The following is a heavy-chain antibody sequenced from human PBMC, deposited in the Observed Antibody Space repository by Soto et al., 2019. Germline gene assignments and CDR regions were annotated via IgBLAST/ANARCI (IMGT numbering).Heavy chain of an antibody. V-gene: IGHV4-61*01. CDR1: GGSVNSGSYY. Sequence: SETLSLTCTVSGGSVNSGSYYWTWIRQPPGKGLEWIGSIDYSGNTNYNPSLKSPVIISVDTSKNQFSLRLTSVTAADTAVYKRARDPRPASLGIGFFKVWGKGTLVTVS. CDR2: IDYSGNT. CDR3: ARDPRPASLGIGFFKV. J-gene: IGHJ3*01. D-gene: IGHD1-26*01.